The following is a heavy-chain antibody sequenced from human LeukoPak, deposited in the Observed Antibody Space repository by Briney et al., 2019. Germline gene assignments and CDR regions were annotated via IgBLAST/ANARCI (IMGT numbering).Heavy chain of an antibody. D-gene: IGHD2/OR15-2a*01. V-gene: IGHV3-33*01. J-gene: IGHJ3*02. CDR1: GFTFSSYG. Sequence: GGSLRLSCAASGFTFSSYGMHWVRQAPGKGLEWVAVIWYDGSNKYYADSVKGRFTISRDNYKNTLYLQMNSLRVGDTAVYYCAVEYNSSPYAFDIWGQGTKVTVSS. CDR3: AVEYNSSPYAFDI. CDR2: IWYDGSNK.